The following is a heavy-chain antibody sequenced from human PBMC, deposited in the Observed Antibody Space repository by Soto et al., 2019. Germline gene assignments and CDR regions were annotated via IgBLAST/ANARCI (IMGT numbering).Heavy chain of an antibody. V-gene: IGHV3-21*01. D-gene: IGHD5-12*01. J-gene: IGHJ6*02. CDR3: ARVRYSGYDYYYYYGMDV. CDR1: GFTFSSYS. CDR2: ISSSSSYI. Sequence: GWSLRLSCAASGFTFSSYSMNWVRQAPGKGLEWVSSISSSSSYIYYADSVKGRFTISRDNAKNSLYLQMNSLRAEDTAVYYCARVRYSGYDYYYYYGMDVWGQGTTVTVSS.